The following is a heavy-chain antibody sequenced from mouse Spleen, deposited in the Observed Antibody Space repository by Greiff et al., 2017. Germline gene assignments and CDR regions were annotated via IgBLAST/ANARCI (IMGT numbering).Heavy chain of an antibody. J-gene: IGHJ4*01. CDR1: GYTFTSYW. D-gene: IGHD1-1*01. V-gene: IGHV1-64*01. Sequence: QVQLKQPGAELVKPGASVKLSCKASGYTFTSYWMHWVKQRPGQGLEWIGMIHPNSGSTNYNEKFKSKATLTVDKSSSTAYMQLSSLTSEDSAVYYCARDLRDAMDYWGQGTSVTVSS. CDR2: IHPNSGST. CDR3: ARDLRDAMDY.